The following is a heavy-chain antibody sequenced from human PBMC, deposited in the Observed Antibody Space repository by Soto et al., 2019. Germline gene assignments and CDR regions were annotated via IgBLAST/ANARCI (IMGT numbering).Heavy chain of an antibody. CDR1: GFTFSSYA. CDR2: ISFDGGSK. J-gene: IGHJ6*02. Sequence: PGGSLRLSCAASGFTFSSYAMHWVRQAPGKGLEWVAVISFDGGSKFYADSVKGRFTASRDDSKNTLFLEMNSLNTEDTAVYYCAKAVGYQHQLVQYGLDVWGQGTTVTVSS. D-gene: IGHD6-13*01. V-gene: IGHV3-30*04. CDR3: AKAVGYQHQLVQYGLDV.